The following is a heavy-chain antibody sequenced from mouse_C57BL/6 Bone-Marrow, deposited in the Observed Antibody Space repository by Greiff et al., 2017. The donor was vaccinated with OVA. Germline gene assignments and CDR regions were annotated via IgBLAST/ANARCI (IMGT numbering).Heavy chain of an antibody. V-gene: IGHV1-69*01. CDR2: IDPSDSYT. J-gene: IGHJ4*01. CDR3: ARDGKEGLLHYAMDY. D-gene: IGHD2-1*01. CDR1: GYTFTSYW. Sequence: VQLQQSGAELVMPGASVKLSCKASGYTFTSYWMHWVKQRPGQGLEWIGEIDPSDSYTNYNQKFKGKSTLTVDKSSSTAYMQLSSLTSEDSAVYYCARDGKEGLLHYAMDYWGQGTSVTVSS.